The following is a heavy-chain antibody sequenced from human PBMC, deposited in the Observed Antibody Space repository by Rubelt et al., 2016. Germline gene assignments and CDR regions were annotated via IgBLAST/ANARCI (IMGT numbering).Heavy chain of an antibody. CDR2: IYKDSTYI. D-gene: IGHD1-26*01. CDR1: GFTFSSYA. CDR3: TTPVGAKGGGRFDP. J-gene: IGHJ5*02. Sequence: EYGGGLVQPGGSLRLSCAASGFTFSSYAMSWVRQAPGKGLEWVSSIYKDSTYIYYAGSVKGRFTISRDNVKNTVYLQMNSLKTEDTAVYYCTTPVGAKGGGRFDPWGQGTLVTVSS. V-gene: IGHV3-23*05.